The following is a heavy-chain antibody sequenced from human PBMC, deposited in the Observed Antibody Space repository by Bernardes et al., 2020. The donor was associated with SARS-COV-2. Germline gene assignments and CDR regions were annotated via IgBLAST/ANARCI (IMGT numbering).Heavy chain of an antibody. CDR3: ARDAGYCSSITCSGTSAMDV. J-gene: IGHJ6*02. V-gene: IGHV3-21*01. Sequence: GGSLRLSCEASGFRFSDFTMNWVRLLPGTWLEWVASISNDSSYIYYAGSVSGRITISRDNAKNSLFLQLNSLRVEDTAIYYCARDAGYCSSITCSGTSAMDVWGQGVTVTVSS. D-gene: IGHD2-2*03. CDR1: GFRFSDFT. CDR2: ISNDSSYI.